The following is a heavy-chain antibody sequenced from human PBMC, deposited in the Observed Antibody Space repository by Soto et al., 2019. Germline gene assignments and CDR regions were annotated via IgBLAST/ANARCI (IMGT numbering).Heavy chain of an antibody. D-gene: IGHD1-26*01. Sequence: EVQLLESGGGLIQPGGSLRLSCAASGFTFSSYAMNWVRQAPGKGLEWLSAISGGGGGTYYADSVKGRFTISRDNSKNTLYLRMNSLRAADTAIYYCAKDSVSERETVNFAYWGQGTLVTVSS. CDR3: AKDSVSERETVNFAY. J-gene: IGHJ4*02. CDR1: GFTFSSYA. V-gene: IGHV3-23*01. CDR2: ISGGGGGT.